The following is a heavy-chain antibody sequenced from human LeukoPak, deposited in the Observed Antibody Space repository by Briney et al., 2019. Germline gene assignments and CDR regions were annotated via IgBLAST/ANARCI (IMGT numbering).Heavy chain of an antibody. D-gene: IGHD4-23*01. Sequence: ASVKVSCRASGYTFTSYGISWVRQAPGQGLEWMGWISPYNGNTNYAQKLQGRVTMTTDTSTSTAYMELRSLRSDDTAVYYCARDLGYGGNSDYWGQGTLVTVSS. V-gene: IGHV1-18*01. CDR3: ARDLGYGGNSDY. CDR2: ISPYNGNT. CDR1: GYTFTSYG. J-gene: IGHJ4*02.